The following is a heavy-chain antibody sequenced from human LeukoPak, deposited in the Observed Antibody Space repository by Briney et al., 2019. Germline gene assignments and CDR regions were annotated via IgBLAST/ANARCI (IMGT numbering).Heavy chain of an antibody. CDR2: IYYSGST. V-gene: IGHV4-4*02. CDR1: GGSISSSNW. Sequence: SETLSLTCAVSGGSISSSNWWSWVRQPPGKGLEWIGSIYYSGSTYYNPSLKSRVTISVDTSKNQFSLKLSSVTAADTAVYYCARAGFYYDSSGTWFDPWGQGTLVTVSS. J-gene: IGHJ5*02. CDR3: ARAGFYYDSSGTWFDP. D-gene: IGHD3-22*01.